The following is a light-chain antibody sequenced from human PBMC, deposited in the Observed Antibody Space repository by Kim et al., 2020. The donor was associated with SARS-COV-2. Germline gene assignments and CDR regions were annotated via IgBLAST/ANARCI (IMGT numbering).Light chain of an antibody. Sequence: QSALTQHASVSGSPGQSITISCTGTSSDVGSYNLVSWFQQHPGSTPTPIIYDDTKRPSGISDRFSGSKSGNTASLTISGLQAEDEADYYCCSYARGDVLIFGGGTKVTVL. CDR2: DDT. J-gene: IGLJ2*01. CDR1: SSDVGSYNL. CDR3: CSYARGDVLI. V-gene: IGLV2-23*01.